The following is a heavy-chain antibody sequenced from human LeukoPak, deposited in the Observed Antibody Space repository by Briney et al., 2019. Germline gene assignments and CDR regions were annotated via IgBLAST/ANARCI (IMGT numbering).Heavy chain of an antibody. D-gene: IGHD3-9*01. CDR1: GGPISSYS. CDR3: ARHSFADILTEIGVVWFDP. Sequence: SETLSLTCTVSGGPISSYSWSWIRQPPGKGLEWIGYIYYSGSTYYNHSLKSRVTISVDTSKNQFSLKLSSVTAADTAVSYCARHSFADILTEIGVVWFDPWGQGTLVTVSS. V-gene: IGHV4-59*08. J-gene: IGHJ5*02. CDR2: IYYSGST.